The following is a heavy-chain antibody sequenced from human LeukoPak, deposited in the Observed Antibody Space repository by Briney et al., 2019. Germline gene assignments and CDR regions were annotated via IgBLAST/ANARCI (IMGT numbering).Heavy chain of an antibody. CDR2: IHRAGRT. V-gene: IGHV4-4*02. CDR3: GKTDIYFNPIDY. D-gene: IGHD3-9*01. J-gene: IGHJ4*02. CDR1: GVSISSSEW. Sequence: PSETLSLTCAVSGVSISSSEWWIWVRQPPGQGLEWIGEIHRAGRTRYNPSLKSRVTMSMDYSKNQFSLNVSSVTAADTAIYYCGKTDIYFNPIDYWGPRSLVTVSS.